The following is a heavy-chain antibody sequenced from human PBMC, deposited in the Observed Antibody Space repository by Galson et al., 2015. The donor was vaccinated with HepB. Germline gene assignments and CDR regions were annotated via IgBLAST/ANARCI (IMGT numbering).Heavy chain of an antibody. J-gene: IGHJ4*02. V-gene: IGHV3-64D*06. Sequence: SLRLSCAASGFTFSSYAMHWVRQAPGKGLEYVSAISSNGGSTYYADSVKGRLTISRDNSKNTLYLQMSSLRAEDTAVYYCVKDLDAIQLWFYWGQGTLVTVSS. CDR1: GFTFSSYA. CDR2: ISSNGGST. D-gene: IGHD5-18*01. CDR3: VKDLDAIQLWFY.